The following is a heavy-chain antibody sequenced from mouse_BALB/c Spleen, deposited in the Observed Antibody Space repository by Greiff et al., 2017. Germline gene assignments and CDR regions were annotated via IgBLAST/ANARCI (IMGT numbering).Heavy chain of an antibody. J-gene: IGHJ2*01. CDR1: GYAFSSSW. CDR3: ATWDVGY. CDR2: IYPGDGDT. D-gene: IGHD4-1*01. Sequence: VKLMESGPELVKPGASVKISCKASGYAFSSSWMNWVKQRPGQGLEWIGRIYPGDGDTNYNGKFKGKATLTADKSSSTAYMQLSSLTSVDSAVYFCATWDVGYWGQGTTLTVSS. V-gene: IGHV1-82*01.